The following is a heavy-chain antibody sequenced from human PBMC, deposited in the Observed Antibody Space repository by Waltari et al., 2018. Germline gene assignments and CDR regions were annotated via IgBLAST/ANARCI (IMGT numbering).Heavy chain of an antibody. Sequence: QVQLQQWGAGLLKPSETLSLTCAVYGGSFSGSYWRWIRQPPGKGLEWIGELNQRGSTNYNPSLKSRGTISVETSKNQFSLKLSSVTAAETAGYYWARAGMVRGPYKRREDAFDIWGQGTMVTVSS. D-gene: IGHD3-10*01. CDR2: LNQRGST. CDR1: GGSFSGSY. CDR3: ARAGMVRGPYKRREDAFDI. J-gene: IGHJ3*02. V-gene: IGHV4-34*01.